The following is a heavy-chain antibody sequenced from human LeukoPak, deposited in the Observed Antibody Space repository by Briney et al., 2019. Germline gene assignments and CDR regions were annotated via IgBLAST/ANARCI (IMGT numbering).Heavy chain of an antibody. CDR2: IYHSGST. CDR1: GYSICSGYY. CDR3: ARGASGGRYFDL. D-gene: IGHD3-16*01. Sequence: SETLSLTCAVSGYSICSGYYWGWIRQPPGKGLEWIGSIYHSGSTYYNPSLKSRVTISVDTSKNQFSLKLSSVTAADTAVYYCARGASGGRYFDLWGRGTLVTVSS. V-gene: IGHV4-38-2*01. J-gene: IGHJ2*01.